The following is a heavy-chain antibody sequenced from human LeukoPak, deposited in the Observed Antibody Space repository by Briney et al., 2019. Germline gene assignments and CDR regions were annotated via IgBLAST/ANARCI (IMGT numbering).Heavy chain of an antibody. J-gene: IGHJ4*02. D-gene: IGHD1-26*01. V-gene: IGHV3-7*01. Sequence: PGGSLRLSCAASGTTFDSHYMTWVRQTPAKGLEWVANINQDGSEKNYVDSVKGRFTISRDNAKKSLYLQMNSQRAEDTAVYYCASAAGWESAYWGQGTLVTVSS. CDR3: ASAAGWESAY. CDR1: GTTFDSHY. CDR2: INQDGSEK.